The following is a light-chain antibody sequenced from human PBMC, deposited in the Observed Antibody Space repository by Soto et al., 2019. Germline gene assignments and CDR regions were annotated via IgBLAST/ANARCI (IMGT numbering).Light chain of an antibody. V-gene: IGKV1-6*01. CDR3: LLDFRYFWA. CDR2: AAS. J-gene: IGKJ1*01. Sequence: AIQLTQSPSSLSASVGDRVTITCRASQALRTALGWYQQKPGKVPKLLIYAASTLQSGVPSRFSGSGSGTDFTLTISSLQPEDFATYYCLLDFRYFWAFGQGTKVDIK. CDR1: QALRTA.